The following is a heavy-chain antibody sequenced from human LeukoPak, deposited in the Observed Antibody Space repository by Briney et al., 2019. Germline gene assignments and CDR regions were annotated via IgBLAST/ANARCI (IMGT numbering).Heavy chain of an antibody. D-gene: IGHD3-22*01. CDR3: ARGTYYYDSSRYTSGWFDP. CDR1: GGTFSSYA. Sequence: ASVTVSFQASGGTFSSYAISWVRPAPGQGLEWMGGIIPIFGTANHAQKFQGRDTVTTDESTSTAYMELSSLRSEDTAVYYCARGTYYYDSSRYTSGWFDPWGQGTLVTVSS. CDR2: IIPIFGTA. V-gene: IGHV1-69*05. J-gene: IGHJ5*02.